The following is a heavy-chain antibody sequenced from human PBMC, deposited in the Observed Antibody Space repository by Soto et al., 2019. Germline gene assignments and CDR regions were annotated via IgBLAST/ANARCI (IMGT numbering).Heavy chain of an antibody. Sequence: SVKVCSKASGGTFSSYTLSWVRQDPGQGLEWMGRIIPILGIANYAQKFQGRVTITADKSTSTAYMELSSLRSEDTAVYYCARAPDYDLNWFDPWGQGTLVTVSS. V-gene: IGHV1-69*02. CDR2: IIPILGIA. J-gene: IGHJ5*02. CDR1: GGTFSSYT. D-gene: IGHD3-3*01. CDR3: ARAPDYDLNWFDP.